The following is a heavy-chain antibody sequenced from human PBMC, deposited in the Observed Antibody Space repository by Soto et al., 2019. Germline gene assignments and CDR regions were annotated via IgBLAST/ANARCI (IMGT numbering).Heavy chain of an antibody. CDR3: ASRYGSGSYMEC. V-gene: IGHV4-4*02. D-gene: IGHD3-10*01. J-gene: IGHJ4*02. Sequence: SETLSLTCAVSSGSISSSNWWSWVRQPPGKGLEWIGEIYHSGSTNYNPSLKSRVTISVDKSKNQFSLKLSSVTAADTAVYYCASRYGSGSYMECWGQGTLVTVSS. CDR1: SGSISSSNW. CDR2: IYHSGST.